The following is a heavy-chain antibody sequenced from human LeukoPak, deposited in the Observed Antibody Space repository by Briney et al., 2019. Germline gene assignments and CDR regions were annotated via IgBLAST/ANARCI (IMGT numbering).Heavy chain of an antibody. V-gene: IGHV3-20*04. D-gene: IGHD6-6*01. CDR2: INWNGGST. J-gene: IGHJ4*02. CDR1: GFTFDDYG. Sequence: GGSLRLSCAASGFTFDDYGMTWVRQAPGKGLEWVSGINWNGGSTGYADSVKGRFTISRDNAKNSLYLQMNSLRAEDTAVYYCARGEWSSSPFDYWGQGTLVTVSS. CDR3: ARGEWSSSPFDY.